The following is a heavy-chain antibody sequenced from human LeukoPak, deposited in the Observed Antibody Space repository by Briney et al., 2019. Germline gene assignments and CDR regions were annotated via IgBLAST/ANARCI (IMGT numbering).Heavy chain of an antibody. CDR1: GFTFSSYG. CDR2: IWSDGSSK. Sequence: GGSLRLSCAASGFTFSSYGMHWVRQTPGKGLEWVAIIWSDGSSKYYADSVKGRFTISRDNSKDTLYLQMNSLRAEDTAVYYCARGSGSFSGGFDYWGQGTLVTVSS. CDR3: ARGSGSFSGGFDY. D-gene: IGHD1-26*01. V-gene: IGHV3-33*01. J-gene: IGHJ4*02.